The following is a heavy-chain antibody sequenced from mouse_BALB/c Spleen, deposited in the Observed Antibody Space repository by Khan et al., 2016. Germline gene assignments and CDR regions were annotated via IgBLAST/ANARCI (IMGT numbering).Heavy chain of an antibody. D-gene: IGHD1-1*01. CDR3: AIYDGSSYVRGMDY. V-gene: IGHV3-8*02. CDR2: ISYSGGT. Sequence: EVQLQASGPSLVKPSQTLSLTCSVTGDSITSGYWNWIRKFPGNKLEYMWYISYSGGTYNNPSLKSRISITRDTSKNQYYLQLNSVTTEHTGTYYCAIYDGSSYVRGMDYWGQGLSVTVSS. CDR1: GDSITSGY. J-gene: IGHJ4*01.